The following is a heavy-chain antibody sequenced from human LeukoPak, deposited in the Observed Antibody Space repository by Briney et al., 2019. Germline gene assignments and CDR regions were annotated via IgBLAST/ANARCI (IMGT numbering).Heavy chain of an antibody. V-gene: IGHV4-39*01. Sequence: SETLSLTCTVSGGSITSSSYYWGWIRQPPGKGLEWIGSIYYSGSTYYNPSVKSRVTISVDTSKNQFSLKLSSVTAADTAVYYCARGRRDGYTLYYMDVWGKGTAVSISS. CDR3: ARGRRDGYTLYYMDV. CDR1: GGSITSSSYY. J-gene: IGHJ6*03. CDR2: IYYSGST. D-gene: IGHD5-24*01.